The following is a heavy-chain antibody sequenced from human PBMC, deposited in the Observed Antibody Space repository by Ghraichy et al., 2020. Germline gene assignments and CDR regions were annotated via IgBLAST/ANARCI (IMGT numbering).Heavy chain of an antibody. Sequence: ASVKVSCKAPGYIFTAYYVHWVRQAPGQGPEYMGWISPGTGDTYYEQKFQGRVTMTRDTSIGTAYMEVSSLISDDTAVYFCARGGTYSFDAFEIWGQGTMVTVSS. J-gene: IGHJ3*02. D-gene: IGHD1-26*01. CDR2: ISPGTGDT. CDR1: GYIFTAYY. V-gene: IGHV1-2*02. CDR3: ARGGTYSFDAFEI.